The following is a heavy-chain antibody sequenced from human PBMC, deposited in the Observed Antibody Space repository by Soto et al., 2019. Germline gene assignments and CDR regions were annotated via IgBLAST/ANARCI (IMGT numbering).Heavy chain of an antibody. CDR1: GYTFSNYG. D-gene: IGHD3-10*01. CDR2: ISGYNGNT. J-gene: IGHJ6*01. V-gene: IGHV1-18*01. CDR3: SRLIMVGVWFDPNYYHGRDV. Sequence: QVQLVQSGAEVKKPGASVTVSCKTSGYTFSNYGINWVRQAPGQGLEWMGWISGYNGNTNYAQTVQGRVTMTTDTPTGTVYMELRSLKSDDTAIYYCSRLIMVGVWFDPNYYHGRDVWGQGTTATVSS.